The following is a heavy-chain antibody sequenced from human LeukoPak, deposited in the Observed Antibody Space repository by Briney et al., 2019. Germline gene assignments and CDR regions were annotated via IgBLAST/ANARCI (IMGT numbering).Heavy chain of an antibody. CDR1: GFTFSSYD. CDR3: ATRKGNNMDV. D-gene: IGHD4-23*01. J-gene: IGHJ6*03. V-gene: IGHV3-30*02. Sequence: PGGSLRLSCAASGFTFSSYDIHWVRQAPGKGLEWVALIRSDGRDKYYADSVKGRFTISRDNSKNTLYLQMNSLRAEDTAVYYCATRKGNNMDVWGKGTTVTVSS. CDR2: IRSDGRDK.